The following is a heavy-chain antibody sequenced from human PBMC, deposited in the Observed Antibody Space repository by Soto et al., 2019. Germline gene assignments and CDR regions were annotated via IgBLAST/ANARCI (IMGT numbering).Heavy chain of an antibody. J-gene: IGHJ4*02. Sequence: PSETLSLTCAVSGVSISSGNWWTWVRQTPQRGLEYIGEIFHEGTANYYPSFERRVAISVDTSKNQSSLKLTSVTAADTAIYFCARLVYDTRLNYMYFDFWGQGALVTVSS. CDR3: ARLVYDTRLNYMYFDF. CDR2: IFHEGTA. CDR1: GVSISSGNW. D-gene: IGHD2-8*01. V-gene: IGHV4-4*02.